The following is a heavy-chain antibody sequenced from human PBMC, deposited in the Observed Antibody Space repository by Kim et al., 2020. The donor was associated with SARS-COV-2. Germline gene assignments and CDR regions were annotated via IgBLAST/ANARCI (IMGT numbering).Heavy chain of an antibody. V-gene: IGHV3-13*01. CDR1: GFTFSSYD. Sequence: GGSLRLSCAASGFTFSSYDMHWVRQATGKGLEWVSAIGTAGDTYYPGSVKGRFTISRENAKNSLYLQMNSLRAGDTAVYYCARGGTGHDYYYYMDVWGKGTTVTVSS. CDR2: IGTAGDT. CDR3: ARGGTGHDYYYYMDV. D-gene: IGHD1-1*01. J-gene: IGHJ6*03.